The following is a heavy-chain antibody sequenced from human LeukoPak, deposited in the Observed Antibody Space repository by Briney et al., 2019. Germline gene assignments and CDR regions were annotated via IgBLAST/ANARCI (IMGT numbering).Heavy chain of an antibody. D-gene: IGHD5-12*01. CDR3: ARHPSGRGGNFDY. CDR1: GGTISSYY. CDR2: IYYSGST. V-gene: IGHV4-59*01. Sequence: PSETLSLTCTVSGGTISSYYWSWIRQPPGKGLEWIGYIYYSGSTNYNPSLKSQVTISVDTSKTQFSRKLSSVTAADTAVYFCARHPSGRGGNFDYWGQGTLVTVSS. J-gene: IGHJ4*02.